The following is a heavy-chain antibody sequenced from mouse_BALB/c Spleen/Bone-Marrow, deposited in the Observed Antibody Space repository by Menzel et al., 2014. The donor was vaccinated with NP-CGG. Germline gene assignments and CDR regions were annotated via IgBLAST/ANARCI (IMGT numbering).Heavy chain of an antibody. Sequence: EVKLVESGGGLVQPGGSLRLSCATSGFTFXDFYMEWVRQPPGKRLEWIAASRNKANDYTTEYSASVKGRFIVSRDTSQSILYLQMNALRAEDTAIYYCARDYYGSSYWYFDVWGAGTTVTVSS. CDR2: SRNKANDYTT. V-gene: IGHV7-1*02. D-gene: IGHD1-1*01. CDR3: ARDYYGSSYWYFDV. CDR1: GFTFXDFY. J-gene: IGHJ1*01.